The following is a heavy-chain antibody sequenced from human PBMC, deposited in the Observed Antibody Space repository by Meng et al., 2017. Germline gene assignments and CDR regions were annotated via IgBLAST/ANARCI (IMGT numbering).Heavy chain of an antibody. CDR2: IIPIFGTA. V-gene: IGHV1-69*06. CDR1: GGTFSSYA. D-gene: IGHD7-27*01. CDR3: ASGPPGWFDP. Sequence: QVPLVKAVAEVKKTGSSVKVSCKASGGTFSSYAFSWVRQAPGQGLEWMGGIIPIFGTANYAQKFQGIVTITADKSTSTAYMELSSLRSEDTAVYYCASGPPGWFDPWGQGTLVTVSS. J-gene: IGHJ5*02.